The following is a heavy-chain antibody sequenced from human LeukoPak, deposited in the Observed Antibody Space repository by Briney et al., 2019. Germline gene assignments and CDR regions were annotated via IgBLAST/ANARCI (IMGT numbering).Heavy chain of an antibody. J-gene: IGHJ4*02. CDR3: TTDLGITMIRGVIVS. V-gene: IGHV3-15*01. Sequence: GGFLRLSCAASGFTFTHAWMTWVRQAPGKGLEWVGRIKSKADGETTDYAAPVKGRFFMSRDDSKATLYLQMNYLETEDTAVYYCTTDLGITMIRGVIVSWGQGTLVTVSS. D-gene: IGHD3-10*01. CDR1: GFTFTHAW. CDR2: IKSKADGETT.